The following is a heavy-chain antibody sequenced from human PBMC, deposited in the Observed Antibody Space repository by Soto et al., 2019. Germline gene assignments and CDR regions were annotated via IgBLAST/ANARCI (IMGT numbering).Heavy chain of an antibody. CDR3: ARHWGRGAAGTCYN. J-gene: IGHJ4*02. CDR2: TYFSGST. D-gene: IGHD6-13*01. V-gene: IGHV4-39*01. Sequence: PPGKGLEWIGTTYFSGSTYYNPSLKSRVTMSVDTSKNQFSLKLTSVTAADTAVYYCARHWGRGAAGTCYNWGQGTLVTVSS.